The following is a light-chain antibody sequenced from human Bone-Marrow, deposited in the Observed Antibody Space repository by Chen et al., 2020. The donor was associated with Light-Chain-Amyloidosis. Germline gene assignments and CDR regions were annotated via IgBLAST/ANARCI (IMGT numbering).Light chain of an antibody. CDR1: SSDVGGENH. Sequence: QSALTQPASVSGSPGQSITISCTRTSSDVGGENHVSWYQQHPDKAPKLMIYEVTNRPSWVPDRFSGSKSDNTASLTISGLQTEDEADYFCSSYTITNTLVFGSGTRVTVL. V-gene: IGLV2-14*01. CDR2: EVT. CDR3: SSYTITNTLV. J-gene: IGLJ1*01.